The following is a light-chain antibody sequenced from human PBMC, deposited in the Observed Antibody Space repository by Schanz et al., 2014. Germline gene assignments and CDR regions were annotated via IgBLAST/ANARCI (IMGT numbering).Light chain of an antibody. CDR1: SSDIGYYNY. V-gene: IGLV2-23*01. J-gene: IGLJ2*01. Sequence: QSALTQPASVSGSPGQSITISCTGTSSDIGYYNYVSWYQHHPGKAPKVMIYEGSKRPSGVSNRFSGSKSGNTASLTISGLQAEDEADYYCCSYAGTYTVFGGGTKLTVL. CDR2: EGS. CDR3: CSYAGTYTV.